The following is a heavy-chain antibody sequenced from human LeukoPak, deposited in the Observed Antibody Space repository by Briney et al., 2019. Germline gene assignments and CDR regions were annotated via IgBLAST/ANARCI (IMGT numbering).Heavy chain of an antibody. CDR1: GYTFTSYG. D-gene: IGHD2-2*01. J-gene: IGHJ6*03. CDR2: ISAYNGNT. Sequence: ASVKVSCKASGYTFTSYGISWVRQAPGQGLEWMAWISAYNGNTNYAQKFRGRVSLTTDASTSTAYMELRSLKTDDTAVYYCARGIVVVPAVSNPPLDNYYMDVWGKGTTVTVSS. CDR3: ARGIVVVPAVSNPPLDNYYMDV. V-gene: IGHV1-18*01.